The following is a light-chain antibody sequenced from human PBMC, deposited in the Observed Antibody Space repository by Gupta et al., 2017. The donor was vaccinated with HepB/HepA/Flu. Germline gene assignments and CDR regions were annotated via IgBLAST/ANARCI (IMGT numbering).Light chain of an antibody. Sequence: DIQMTQSPSSLSASVGDRVTITCRASQNIDTYLNWFQQKAGKAPKFLIYAASNLQNGVPSRFSGNGSGTDFTLTISRLQPEDFATYYCQQTDSTPYTFGHGTTVHIK. J-gene: IGKJ3*01. V-gene: IGKV1-39*01. CDR2: AAS. CDR1: QNIDTY. CDR3: QQTDSTPYT.